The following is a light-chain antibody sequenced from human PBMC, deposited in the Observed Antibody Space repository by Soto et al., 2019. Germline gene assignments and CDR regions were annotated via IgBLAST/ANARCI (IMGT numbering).Light chain of an antibody. J-gene: IGKJ3*01. V-gene: IGKV1-9*01. CDR1: QGISSY. CDR3: QQLNSYPL. CDR2: AAS. Sequence: DIQLTQSPSFLSASVGDRATITCRASQGISSYLAWYQQQPRKAPNLLIYAASTLQSGVPSRFSGSGSGTEFTLTISSLQPEDFATYYCQQLNSYPLFGPGTKVDIK.